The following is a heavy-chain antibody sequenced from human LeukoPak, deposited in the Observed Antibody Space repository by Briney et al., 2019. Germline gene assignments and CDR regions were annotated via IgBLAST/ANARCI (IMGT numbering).Heavy chain of an antibody. CDR3: AREGEQQLAYDAFDI. D-gene: IGHD6-13*01. Sequence: SQTLSLTCAISRDSVSSNTAAWTWIRQSPSRGLEWLGRTYYRSKWYNDYAVSVKSRITVNPETSKNQFSLQLNSVTPEDTAVYYCAREGEQQLAYDAFDIWGQGTMVTVSS. J-gene: IGHJ3*02. V-gene: IGHV6-1*01. CDR2: TYYRSKWYN. CDR1: RDSVSSNTAA.